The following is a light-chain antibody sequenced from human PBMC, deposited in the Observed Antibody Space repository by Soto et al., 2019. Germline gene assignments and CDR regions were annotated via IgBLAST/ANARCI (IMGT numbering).Light chain of an antibody. CDR2: GAS. CDR1: QSVSSSY. CDR3: QQYGSSPLGIT. Sequence: EIVLTQSPGTLSLSPGERATLSCRASQSVSSSYLAWYQQKPGQAPRLLIYGASSRATGIPDRFSGSGSGTDFTLTISRLEPEDFAVYYCQQYGSSPLGITFGQWTRLEIK. J-gene: IGKJ5*01. V-gene: IGKV3-20*01.